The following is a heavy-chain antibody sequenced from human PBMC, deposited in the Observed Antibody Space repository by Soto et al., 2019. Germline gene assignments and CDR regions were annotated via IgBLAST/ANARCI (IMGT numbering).Heavy chain of an antibody. CDR3: ASHRRFNDAFDI. J-gene: IGHJ3*02. CDR2: ISGSGGST. CDR1: GFTFSSYA. Sequence: GGSLRLSCAASGFTFSSYAMSWVRQAPGKGLEWVSAISGSGGSTYYADSVKGRFTISRDNSKNTLYLQMNSLRAEDTAVYYCASHRRFNDAFDIWGQGTMVTVSS. V-gene: IGHV3-23*01.